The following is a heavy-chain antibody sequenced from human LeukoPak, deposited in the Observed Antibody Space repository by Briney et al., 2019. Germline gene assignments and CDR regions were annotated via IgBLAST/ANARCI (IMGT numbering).Heavy chain of an antibody. CDR2: ISNSGGGT. CDR3: ARDNWNDVSGSFDI. Sequence: QAAGSLRLSCAASGFTFSNYAMSWVRQAPGKGLEWVSAISNSGGGTFYADSVQGRLTISRDNSKNTLYLQINSLRAADTAVYHCARDNWNDVSGSFDIWGQGTMVTVSS. D-gene: IGHD1-1*01. CDR1: GFTFSNYA. J-gene: IGHJ3*02. V-gene: IGHV3-23*01.